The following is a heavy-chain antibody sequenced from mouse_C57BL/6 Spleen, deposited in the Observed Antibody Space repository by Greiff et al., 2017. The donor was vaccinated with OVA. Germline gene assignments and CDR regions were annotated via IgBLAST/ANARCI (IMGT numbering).Heavy chain of an antibody. J-gene: IGHJ1*03. CDR3: ARRYYGSWYFDV. D-gene: IGHD1-1*01. V-gene: IGHV5-16*02. Sequence: EVQLVESEGGLVQPGSSMKLSCTASGFTFSDYYMAWVRQVPEKGLEWVANINYDGSSTYYLDSLKSRFIISRDNAKNILYLQMSSLKSEDTATCYCARRYYGSWYFDVWGTGTTVTVSS. CDR2: INYDGSST. CDR1: GFTFSDYY.